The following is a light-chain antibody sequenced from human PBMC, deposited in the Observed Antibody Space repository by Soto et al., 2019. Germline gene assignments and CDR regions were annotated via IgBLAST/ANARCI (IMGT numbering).Light chain of an antibody. CDR3: LQDHDDSWT. J-gene: IGKJ1*01. CDR2: AAS. Sequence: IQMTQSPSSLSASVGYRVTIPWRASQGISSWLAWYQQKPGKAPTLLIYAASNLQSGVPSRFRGSRSGTEFTLTVSSLQPEDFATYYCLQDHDDSWTFGQGTKVDI. V-gene: IGKV1-6*01. CDR1: QGISSW.